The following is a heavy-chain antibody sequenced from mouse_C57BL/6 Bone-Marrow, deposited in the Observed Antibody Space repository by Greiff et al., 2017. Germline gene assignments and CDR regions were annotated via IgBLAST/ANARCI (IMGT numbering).Heavy chain of an antibody. CDR3: ARTLITTVVATDAMDD. V-gene: IGHV1-81*01. D-gene: IGHD1-1*01. Sequence: VQGVESGAELARPGASVKLSCKASGYTFTSYGISWVKQRTGQGLEWIGEIYPRSGNTYYNEKFKGKATLTADKSSSTAYMELRSLTSEDSAVYFCARTLITTVVATDAMDDWGQGTSVTVSS. CDR2: IYPRSGNT. J-gene: IGHJ4*01. CDR1: GYTFTSYG.